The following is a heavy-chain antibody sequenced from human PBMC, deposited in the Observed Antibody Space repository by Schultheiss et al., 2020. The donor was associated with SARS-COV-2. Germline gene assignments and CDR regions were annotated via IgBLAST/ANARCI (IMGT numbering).Heavy chain of an antibody. Sequence: SETLSLTCAVYGGSFSGYYWSWIRQPPGKGLEWIGEINQSGSTNYNPSLKSRAALSVDTSKNQFSLNLSSVTAADTAVYYCARVSYDSGGYYSIDYWGRGTLVTVSS. V-gene: IGHV4-34*01. J-gene: IGHJ4*02. D-gene: IGHD3-22*01. CDR2: INQSGST. CDR1: GGSFSGYY. CDR3: ARVSYDSGGYYSIDY.